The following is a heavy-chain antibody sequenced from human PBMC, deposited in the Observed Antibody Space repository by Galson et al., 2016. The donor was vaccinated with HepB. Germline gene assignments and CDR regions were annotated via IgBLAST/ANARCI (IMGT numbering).Heavy chain of an antibody. CDR1: GGSISSSGYY. V-gene: IGHV4-39*01. Sequence: SETLSLTCTVSGGSISSSGYYWGWIRQSPGKGLEWIGSIFYSGSTYYNPSLKSRVTISVDTSKNHFSLRLSSVTAPDTAVYYCARHRDIVVLPAWFDPWGQGTLVTVSS. CDR3: ARHRDIVVLPAWFDP. D-gene: IGHD2-2*01. J-gene: IGHJ5*02. CDR2: IFYSGST.